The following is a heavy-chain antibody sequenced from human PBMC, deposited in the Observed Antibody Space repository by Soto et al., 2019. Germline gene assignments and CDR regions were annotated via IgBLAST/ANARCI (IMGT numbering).Heavy chain of an antibody. CDR1: GFTFRSYA. CDR2: ISGSGIST. Sequence: DVQLLESGGGLVQPGGSLRLSCAASGFTFRSYAMSWVRQAPGKGLEWVSGISGSGISTHYADSVKGRFTVSRDNSKNTLDLQMHSLRAEDTAVYNCAQEPVGPDWYFALWGRGTLVTVSS. V-gene: IGHV3-23*01. CDR3: AQEPVGPDWYFAL. J-gene: IGHJ2*01.